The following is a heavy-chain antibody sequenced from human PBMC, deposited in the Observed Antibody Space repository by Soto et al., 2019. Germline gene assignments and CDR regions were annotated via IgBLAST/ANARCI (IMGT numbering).Heavy chain of an antibody. CDR1: GGSISSYY. D-gene: IGHD3-9*01. CDR2: IYYSGST. V-gene: IGHV4-59*12. CDR3: ARGRRYFDWLLSYWFDP. J-gene: IGHJ5*02. Sequence: SETLSLTCTVSGGSISSYYWSWIRQPPGKGLEWIGYIYYSGSTNYNPSLKSRVTISVDTSKNQFSLKLSSVTAADTAVYYCARGRRYFDWLLSYWFDPWGQGTLVTVSS.